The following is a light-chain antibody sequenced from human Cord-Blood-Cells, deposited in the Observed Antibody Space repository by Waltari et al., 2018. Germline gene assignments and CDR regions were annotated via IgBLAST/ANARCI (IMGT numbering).Light chain of an antibody. CDR3: SSYAGSNNYV. Sequence: QSALTQPPSASGSPGQSVTISCTGTSSDVGGYNYVSWYQQHPGKAPKLMIDEVSKRPSGVPDRFSGSKSGNTASLTVSGLQAEDEADYYCSSYAGSNNYVLGTGTKVTVL. CDR2: EVS. CDR1: SSDVGGYNY. V-gene: IGLV2-8*01. J-gene: IGLJ1*01.